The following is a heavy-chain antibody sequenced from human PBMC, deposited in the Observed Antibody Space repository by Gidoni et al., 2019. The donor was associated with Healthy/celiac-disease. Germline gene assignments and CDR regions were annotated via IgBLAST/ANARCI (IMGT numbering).Heavy chain of an antibody. CDR2: INHRGST. D-gene: IGHD6-19*01. CDR3: ARVGPRSGHRKKNWFDP. Sequence: QVQLQQWGAGLLKPSETLSLTGAVYGGSFSGYYWIWIRQPPGKGREWIWEINHRGSTNYNPSLKSRVTISVDTSKNQFSLKLSSVTAADTAVYYCARVGPRSGHRKKNWFDPWGQGTLVTVSS. CDR1: GGSFSGYY. J-gene: IGHJ5*02. V-gene: IGHV4-34*01.